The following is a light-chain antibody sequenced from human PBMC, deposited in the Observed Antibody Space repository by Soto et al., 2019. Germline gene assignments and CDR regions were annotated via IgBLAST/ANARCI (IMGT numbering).Light chain of an antibody. CDR1: NSDVGGYNY. CDR2: EVN. CDR3: SSYAGSNNLV. V-gene: IGLV2-8*01. Sequence: QSVVTQPPSASGSLGQSVIISCTGTNSDVGGYNYVSWYQQHPGKAPKLMIFEVNKRPSGVPDRFSGSKSGNTASLTVSGLQAEDEANYYSSSYAGSNNLVFGGGTKLTVL. J-gene: IGLJ2*01.